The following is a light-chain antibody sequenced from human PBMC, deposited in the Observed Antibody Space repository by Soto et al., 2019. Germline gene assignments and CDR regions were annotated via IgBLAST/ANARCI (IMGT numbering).Light chain of an antibody. CDR2: DVS. J-gene: IGLJ1*01. CDR3: SSYTSSIYV. Sequence: QSVLAQPASVTGSPGQSITISCNGTSSDVGGYNYVSWYQQHPGKAPKLMIYDVSNRPSGVSNRFSGSKSGNTASLTISGLQAEDEADYYCSSYTSSIYVFGTGTKVTVL. CDR1: SSDVGGYNY. V-gene: IGLV2-14*01.